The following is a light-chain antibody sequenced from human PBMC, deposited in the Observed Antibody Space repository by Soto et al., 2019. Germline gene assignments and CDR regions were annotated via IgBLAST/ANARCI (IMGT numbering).Light chain of an antibody. CDR1: QGISSY. Sequence: AIRMTQSPSSLSASTGDRVTITCRASQGISSYLAWYQQKPGKAPKLLINAASTLQSGVPSRFSGSGSGTDFILTISCLQSEDFATYYCQQYYSYPLTFGGGTKVEIK. V-gene: IGKV1-8*01. CDR3: QQYYSYPLT. J-gene: IGKJ4*01. CDR2: AAS.